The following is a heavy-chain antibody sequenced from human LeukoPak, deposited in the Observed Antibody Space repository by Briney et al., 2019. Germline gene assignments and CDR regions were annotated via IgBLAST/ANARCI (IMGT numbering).Heavy chain of an antibody. Sequence: GGSLRLSCAASGCTFSDYYMSWIRQAPGKGLEWISYISGSGSTIYYADSVKGRFTISRDNAKNSLYLQMNSLRAEDTALYYCARGRGDYVNYDYWGQGALVTVSS. CDR1: GCTFSDYY. J-gene: IGHJ4*02. CDR3: ARGRGDYVNYDY. V-gene: IGHV3-11*01. CDR2: ISGSGSTI. D-gene: IGHD4-17*01.